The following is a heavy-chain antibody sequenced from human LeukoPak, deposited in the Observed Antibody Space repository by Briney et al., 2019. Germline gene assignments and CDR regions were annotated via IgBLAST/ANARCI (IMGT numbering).Heavy chain of an antibody. V-gene: IGHV5-51*01. CDR2: IYPRNSNT. J-gene: IGHJ4*02. Sequence: PGESLKISCQGSGYSFATYWIGWVRQMPGKGLELMGIIYPRNSNTRYSPSFQGQVTISADTSINTAYLQWSTLKASDTAMYYCARLDSAGDWLYWGQGTLVTVSS. CDR1: GYSFATYW. D-gene: IGHD2-21*02. CDR3: ARLDSAGDWLY.